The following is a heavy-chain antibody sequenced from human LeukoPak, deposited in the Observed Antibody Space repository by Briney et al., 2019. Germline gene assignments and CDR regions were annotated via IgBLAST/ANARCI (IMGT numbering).Heavy chain of an antibody. V-gene: IGHV3-53*01. D-gene: IGHD3-10*01. J-gene: IGHJ4*02. CDR1: GFTVSSNY. Sequence: PGGSLRLSCAASGFTVSSNYMSWVRQAPGKGLEWVSVIYSGGSTYYADSVKGRFTISRDNSKNTLYLQMNSLRAEDTAVYYCARQLLWFGELSSFDYWGQGTLVTVSS. CDR3: ARQLLWFGELSSFDY. CDR2: IYSGGST.